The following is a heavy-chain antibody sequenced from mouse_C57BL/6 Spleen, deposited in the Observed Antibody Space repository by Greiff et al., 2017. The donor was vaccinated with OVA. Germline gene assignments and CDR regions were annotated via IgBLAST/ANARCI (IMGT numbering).Heavy chain of an antibody. V-gene: IGHV7-3*01. J-gene: IGHJ4*01. D-gene: IGHD2-1*01. CDR3: ARYRNYGNFYAMDY. Sequence: DVHLVESGGGLVQPGGSLSLSCAASGFTFTDYYMSWVRQPPGKALEWLGFIRNKANGYTTEYSASVKGRFTISRDNSQSILYLQMNALRAEDSATYYCARYRNYGNFYAMDYWGQGTSVTVSS. CDR2: IRNKANGYTT. CDR1: GFTFTDYY.